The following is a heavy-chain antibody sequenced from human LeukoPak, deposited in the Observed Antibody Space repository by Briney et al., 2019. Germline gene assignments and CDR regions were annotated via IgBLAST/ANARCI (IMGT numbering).Heavy chain of an antibody. J-gene: IGHJ4*02. V-gene: IGHV1-69*13. Sequence: SVKVSCKASGGTFSSYAISWVRQAPGQGLEWMGGIIPIFGTANYAQKFQGRVTITADESTSIAYMELSSLRSEDTAVYYCARGLVGASFFDYWGQGTLVTVSS. CDR2: IIPIFGTA. D-gene: IGHD1-26*01. CDR1: GGTFSSYA. CDR3: ARGLVGASFFDY.